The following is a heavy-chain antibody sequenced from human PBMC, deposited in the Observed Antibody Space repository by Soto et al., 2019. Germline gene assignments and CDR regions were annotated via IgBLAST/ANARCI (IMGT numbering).Heavy chain of an antibody. D-gene: IGHD2-8*02. CDR3: TGEGASGY. CDR1: GFTVSTYG. J-gene: IGHJ4*02. V-gene: IGHV3-30*03. Sequence: QVQLVESGGGVVQPGRSLRLSCAVSGFTVSTYGMHWVRQAPGKGLEWVAVISRDGGTKYYADSVKGRFTISRDNSRNNLFLEMNSLRGDDIAVYYCTGEGASGYWGQGTLVTVSS. CDR2: ISRDGGTK.